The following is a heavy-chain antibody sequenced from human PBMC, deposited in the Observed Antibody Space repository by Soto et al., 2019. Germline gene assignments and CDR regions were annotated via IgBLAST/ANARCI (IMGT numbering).Heavy chain of an antibody. D-gene: IGHD2-8*02. CDR2: INHSGGT. CDR3: ARGWSNYYYMDV. J-gene: IGHJ6*03. CDR1: GGSFSGYY. V-gene: IGHV4-34*01. Sequence: PSETLSLTCAVYGGSFSGYYWSWIRQPPGKGLEWIGEINHSGGTNYNPSLKSRVTISVDTSKNQFSLKLSSVTAADTAVYYCARGWSNYYYMDVWGKGTTVTVSS.